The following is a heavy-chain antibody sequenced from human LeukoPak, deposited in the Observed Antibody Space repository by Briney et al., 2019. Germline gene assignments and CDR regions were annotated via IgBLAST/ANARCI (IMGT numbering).Heavy chain of an antibody. CDR1: GDSFSSSRHY. CDR3: ARHSDDTSGYYYQPFDY. CDR2: IFYSGST. Sequence: SETLSLTCTVSGDSFSSSRHYWAWPRQPPGKGLVWIGNIFYSGSTYYNPTLKGRVTISVDTSKNQFSLKLSSVTAADTAVYYCARHSDDTSGYYYQPFDYWGQGTLVTVSS. D-gene: IGHD3-22*01. J-gene: IGHJ4*02. V-gene: IGHV4-39*01.